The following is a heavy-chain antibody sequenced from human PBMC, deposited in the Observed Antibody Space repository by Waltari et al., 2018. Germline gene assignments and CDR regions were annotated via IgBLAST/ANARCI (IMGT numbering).Heavy chain of an antibody. Sequence: QVQLQQSGPGLVKPSETLSLTYTVSGGLISRYYWIWTWQPPGRGLESIGCIYYSGSTNYNPSLKSRVTISVDTSKNQFSLKLSSVTAADTAVYYCARDENCGSDCYRHWGQGTLVTVSS. D-gene: IGHD2-21*01. V-gene: IGHV4-59*01. J-gene: IGHJ4*02. CDR1: GGLISRYY. CDR3: ARDENCGSDCYRH. CDR2: IYYSGST.